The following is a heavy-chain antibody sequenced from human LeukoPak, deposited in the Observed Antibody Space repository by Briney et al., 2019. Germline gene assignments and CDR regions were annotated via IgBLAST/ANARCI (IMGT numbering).Heavy chain of an antibody. Sequence: SETLSLTCTVSGGSINNYYWSWIRQPPGKGLDWIGYIYYSGNTYYNPSLRSRVTISVDTSKNQFSLKLSSVTAADTAVYYCARAYSGSYKDYWGQGTLVTVSS. CDR3: ARAYSGSYKDY. CDR1: GGSINNYY. CDR2: IYYSGNT. J-gene: IGHJ4*02. D-gene: IGHD1-26*01. V-gene: IGHV4-59*08.